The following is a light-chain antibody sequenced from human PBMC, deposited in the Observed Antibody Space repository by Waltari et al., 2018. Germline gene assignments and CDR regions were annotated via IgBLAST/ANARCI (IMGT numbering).Light chain of an antibody. CDR1: QSLLYNHSKRYH. Sequence: DIVMTQSPASLAVSLGERATIHCKSTQSLLYNHSKRYHLDWYQHKPGQPPKLLVYWASTQESGVPDRFSGSGSGTDFTLTISSLQAEDVAVYYCQQYYTTPYTFGQGTKLEIK. CDR3: QQYYTTPYT. J-gene: IGKJ2*01. CDR2: WAS. V-gene: IGKV4-1*01.